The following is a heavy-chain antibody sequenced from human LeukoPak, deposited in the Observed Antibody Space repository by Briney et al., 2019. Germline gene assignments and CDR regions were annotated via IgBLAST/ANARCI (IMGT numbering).Heavy chain of an antibody. J-gene: IGHJ4*02. D-gene: IGHD1-26*01. V-gene: IGHV1-2*02. CDR2: INPNSGGT. Sequence: GASVKVSCKASGYTFSGYCMYWVRQAPGQGLEWMGWINPNSGGTNYAQKFQGRVTMTRDTSTTTGYMELSRLRSDDTAVYYCARIPRGRYEAYWGQGTLVTVSS. CDR3: ARIPRGRYEAY. CDR1: GYTFSGYC.